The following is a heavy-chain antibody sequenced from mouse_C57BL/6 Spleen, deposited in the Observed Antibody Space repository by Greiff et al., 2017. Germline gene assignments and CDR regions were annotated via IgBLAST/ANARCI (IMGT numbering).Heavy chain of an antibody. D-gene: IGHD1-1*01. Sequence: QVQLQQSGAELMKPGASVKLSCKATGYTFTGYWIEWVKQRPGHGLEWIGEILPGSGSTNYNEKFKGKATFTADTSSNTAYMQLSSLTTEDSAIYDCARPPHYYGSSYWYFDVWGTGTTVTVSS. CDR3: ARPPHYYGSSYWYFDV. V-gene: IGHV1-9*01. CDR2: ILPGSGST. CDR1: GYTFTGYW. J-gene: IGHJ1*03.